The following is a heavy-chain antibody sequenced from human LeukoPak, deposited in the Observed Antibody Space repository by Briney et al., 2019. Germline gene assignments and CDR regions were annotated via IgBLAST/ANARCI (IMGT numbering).Heavy chain of an antibody. D-gene: IGHD6-25*01. CDR2: ISSSSTTI. V-gene: IGHV3-48*03. CDR1: GFTFGDYA. J-gene: IGHJ6*03. Sequence: GGSLRLSCTASGFTFGDYAMSWFRQAPGKGLEWISYISSSSTTIHYADSVKGRFTISRDNAENSLYLQMNSLRVEDTAVYYCARDGTPIYNSGWVYMDVWGGGTTVTISS. CDR3: ARDGTPIYNSGWVYMDV.